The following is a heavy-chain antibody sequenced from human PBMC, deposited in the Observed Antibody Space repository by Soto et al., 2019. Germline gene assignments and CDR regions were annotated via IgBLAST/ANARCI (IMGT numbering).Heavy chain of an antibody. V-gene: IGHV3-15*01. CDR3: TTGYSYGINFDY. CDR1: GFTFSNAW. D-gene: IGHD5-18*01. J-gene: IGHJ4*02. CDR2: IKSKTDGGTT. Sequence: GGSLRLSCAASGFTFSNAWMSWVRQAPGKGLEWVGRIKSKTDGGTTDYAAPVKGRFTISRDDSKSTLYLQMYSLKTEDTAVYYCTTGYSYGINFDYWGQGTLVTVSS.